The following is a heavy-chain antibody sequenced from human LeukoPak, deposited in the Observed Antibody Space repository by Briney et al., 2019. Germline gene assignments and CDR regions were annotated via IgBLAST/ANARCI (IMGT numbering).Heavy chain of an antibody. D-gene: IGHD1-26*01. CDR2: ISSSSGTI. CDR3: ARNSGSYYHY. CDR1: GFTFSSYS. Sequence: SGGSLRLSCAASGFTFSSYSMNWVRQAPGKGLEWVSYISSSSGTIYYADSVKGRFTISRDNAKNSLYLQMNSLRAEDTAVYYCARNSGSYYHYWGQGTLVTVSS. V-gene: IGHV3-48*04. J-gene: IGHJ4*02.